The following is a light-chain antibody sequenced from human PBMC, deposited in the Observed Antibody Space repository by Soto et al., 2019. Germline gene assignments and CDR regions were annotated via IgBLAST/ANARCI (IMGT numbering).Light chain of an antibody. CDR3: SSKTSSSATFV. Sequence: QSVLGPPASWSSSPGHSITISCTGSTSDVGAYNYVSWYKHHPGQAPQLMIYEVSNRPSGVSNRFSGSKSGNTASLTISGLQADDEGDYYCSSKTSSSATFVFGTGTKVTVL. CDR2: EVS. V-gene: IGLV2-14*01. CDR1: TSDVGAYNY. J-gene: IGLJ1*01.